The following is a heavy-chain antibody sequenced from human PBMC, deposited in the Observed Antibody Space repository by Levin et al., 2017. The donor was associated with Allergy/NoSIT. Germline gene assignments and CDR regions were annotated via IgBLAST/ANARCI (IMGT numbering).Heavy chain of an antibody. CDR2: IKQDGSEK. Sequence: QPGGSLRLSCAASGFTFSSYWMSWVRQAPGKGLEWVANIKQDGSEKYYVDSVKGRFSISRDNAKNSLYLQMNSLRAEDTAVYYCARDERGAYYDFWSGYKAQGMDVWGQGTTVTVSS. J-gene: IGHJ6*02. D-gene: IGHD3-3*01. CDR3: ARDERGAYYDFWSGYKAQGMDV. CDR1: GFTFSSYW. V-gene: IGHV3-7*01.